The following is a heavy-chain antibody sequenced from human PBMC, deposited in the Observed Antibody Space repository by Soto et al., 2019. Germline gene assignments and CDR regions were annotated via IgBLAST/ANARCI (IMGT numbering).Heavy chain of an antibody. CDR1: GFTFDDYA. Sequence: EVQLVESGGGLVQPGRSLRLSCAASGFTFDDYAMHWVRQAPGKGLEWVSGISWNSGSIGYADSVKGRFTISRDNAKNSLYLQMNSLRAEDTALYYCAKDSPDYGDHTASGGAFDIWGQGTMVTVSS. CDR2: ISWNSGSI. J-gene: IGHJ3*02. D-gene: IGHD4-17*01. CDR3: AKDSPDYGDHTASGGAFDI. V-gene: IGHV3-9*01.